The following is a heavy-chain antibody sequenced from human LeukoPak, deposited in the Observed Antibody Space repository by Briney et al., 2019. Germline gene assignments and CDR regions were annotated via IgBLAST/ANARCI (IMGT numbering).Heavy chain of an antibody. J-gene: IGHJ4*02. D-gene: IGHD2-8*01. CDR3: ARDNPLCTNGVCPGFDY. Sequence: SETLSLTCTVSGGSISSYYWSWIRQPAGKGLEWIGRIYTSGSTNYNPSLKSRVTMSVDTSKNQFSLKLSSVTAADTAVYYCARDNPLCTNGVCPGFDYWGQGTLVTVSS. V-gene: IGHV4-4*07. CDR2: IYTSGST. CDR1: GGSISSYY.